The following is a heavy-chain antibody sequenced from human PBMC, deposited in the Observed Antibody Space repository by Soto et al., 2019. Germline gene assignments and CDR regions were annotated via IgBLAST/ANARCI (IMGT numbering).Heavy chain of an antibody. J-gene: IGHJ4*02. D-gene: IGHD3-22*01. CDR1: GDTFSFYT. CDR3: ARAAYYYESSGYYPGDY. Sequence: SVKVSCKASGDTFSFYTINWVRQAPGLGLEWMGRVNPILSKSNYAQKFQGRVTFTADKSTSTAYMEVSSLRSEDTAVYYCARAAYYYESSGYYPGDYWGQGTLVTVSS. V-gene: IGHV1-69*08. CDR2: VNPILSKS.